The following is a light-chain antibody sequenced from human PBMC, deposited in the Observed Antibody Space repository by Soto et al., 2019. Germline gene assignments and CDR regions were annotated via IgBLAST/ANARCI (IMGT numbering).Light chain of an antibody. CDR1: QGIRSA. J-gene: IGKJ4*02. V-gene: IGKV1-17*01. Sequence: DIELTEGPSSLSASMGDSLTITGRASQGIRSALAWYQQKPGKAPKLLIYAASSLQSGVPSRFSGSGSGTEFALTISSLQPEDSATYYCQQLKSHLLTFGGGTKVDI. CDR3: QQLKSHLLT. CDR2: AAS.